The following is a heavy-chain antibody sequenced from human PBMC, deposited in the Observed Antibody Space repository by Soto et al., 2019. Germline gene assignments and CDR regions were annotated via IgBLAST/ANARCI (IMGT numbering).Heavy chain of an antibody. CDR3: ARVKASGVNFDY. D-gene: IGHD3-10*01. CDR1: GGSISSSNW. V-gene: IGHV4-4*02. J-gene: IGHJ4*02. Sequence: SETLSLTCAVSGGSISSSNWWSWVRQPPGKGLEWIGEIYHSGSTNYNPSLRSRVTISVDKSKNQFSLKLSSVTAADTAVYYCARVKASGVNFDYWGQGTLVTVSS. CDR2: IYHSGST.